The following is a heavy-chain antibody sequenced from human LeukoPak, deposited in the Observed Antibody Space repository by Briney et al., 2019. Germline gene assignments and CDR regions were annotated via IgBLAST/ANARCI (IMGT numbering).Heavy chain of an antibody. CDR3: ARDNLRGGRELYYFDY. J-gene: IGHJ4*02. CDR2: IRYDGSNK. Sequence: PGGSLRLSCAASGFTFSSYGMHWVRQAPGKGLEWVAFIRYDGSNKYYADSVKGRFTISRDNSKNTLYLQMNSLRAEDTAVYYCARDNLRGGRELYYFDYWGQGTLVTVSS. CDR1: GFTFSSYG. D-gene: IGHD1-26*01. V-gene: IGHV3-30*02.